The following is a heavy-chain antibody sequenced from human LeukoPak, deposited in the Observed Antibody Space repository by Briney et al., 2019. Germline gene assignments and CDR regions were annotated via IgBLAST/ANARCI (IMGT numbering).Heavy chain of an antibody. Sequence: GGALRLSFATSGCTFSHYGMHWVRQAPGKGREGVAVIWSDGTDKYYGDSVKGRITICRDNSKTPVYLQMNSLRVEDTAVYYCTKDAQRGFDFSNSLESWGQGTLVTVSS. D-gene: IGHD4-11*01. CDR3: TKDAQRGFDFSNSLES. J-gene: IGHJ4*02. CDR2: IWSDGTDK. CDR1: GCTFSHYG. V-gene: IGHV3-33*06.